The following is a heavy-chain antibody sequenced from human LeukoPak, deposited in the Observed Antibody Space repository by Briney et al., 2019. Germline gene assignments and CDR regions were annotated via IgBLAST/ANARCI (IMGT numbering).Heavy chain of an antibody. D-gene: IGHD6-19*01. Sequence: ASVKVSCKASGYNFTIYAMNWVRQAPGQGLEWMGWINTNTGNPTYAQGFTGRFVFSLDTSVSTAYLQISSLKAEDTAVYYCARLGSSGWYESSYWGQRTLVTVSS. CDR2: INTNTGNP. CDR1: GYNFTIYA. CDR3: ARLGSSGWYESSY. J-gene: IGHJ4*02. V-gene: IGHV7-4-1*02.